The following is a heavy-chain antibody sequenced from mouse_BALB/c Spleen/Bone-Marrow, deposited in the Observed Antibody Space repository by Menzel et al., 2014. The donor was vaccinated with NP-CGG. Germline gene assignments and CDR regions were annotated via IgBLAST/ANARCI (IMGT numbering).Heavy chain of an antibody. CDR2: ILPGSGST. J-gene: IGHJ4*01. V-gene: IGHV1-9*01. Sequence: QVQLQQSGAELMKPGASVKISCKATGYTFSSYWIERVKQRPGHGLEWIGEILPGSGSTNYNEKFKGKATFTADTSSNTAYMQLSSLTSEDSAVYYCARGIDYYAMDYWGQGTSVTVSS. CDR3: ARGIDYYAMDY. CDR1: GYTFSSYW.